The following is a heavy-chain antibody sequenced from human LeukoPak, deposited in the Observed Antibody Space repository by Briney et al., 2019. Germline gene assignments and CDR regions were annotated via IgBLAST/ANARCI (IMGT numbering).Heavy chain of an antibody. J-gene: IGHJ6*03. CDR2: INHSGST. D-gene: IGHD1-26*01. V-gene: IGHV4-34*01. CDR3: ARGVRSGSYLYYYYYYMDV. CDR1: GGSFSGYY. Sequence: KPSETLSLTCAVYGGSFSGYYWSWIRQPPGKGLEWIGEINHSGSTNYNPSLKSRVTISVDTSKNQFSLKLSSVTAADTAVYYCARGVRSGSYLYYYYYYMDVWGKGTTVTVSS.